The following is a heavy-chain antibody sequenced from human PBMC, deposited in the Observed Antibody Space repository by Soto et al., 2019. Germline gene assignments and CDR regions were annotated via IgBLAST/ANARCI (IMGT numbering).Heavy chain of an antibody. CDR1: GFSFSNYA. J-gene: IGHJ5*02. Sequence: EVQLLVSGGGSVQPGGSLRLSCAASGFSFSNYAMSWVRQAPGKGLEWVSAIDSGGGSTYYAGSVKGRFSISRDNSMNTLYLQMNSLRAEDTAIYYCTKEHSNYPDNWFDPWGQGTLVTVSS. CDR2: IDSGGGST. CDR3: TKEHSNYPDNWFDP. D-gene: IGHD4-4*01. V-gene: IGHV3-23*01.